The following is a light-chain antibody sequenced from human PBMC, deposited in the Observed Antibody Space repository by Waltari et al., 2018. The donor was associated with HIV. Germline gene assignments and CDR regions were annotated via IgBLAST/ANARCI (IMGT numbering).Light chain of an antibody. J-gene: IGKJ2*01. CDR2: WAS. Sequence: DIVMTQSPDSLAVSLGERATINCKYSQSVLYNSNNKTYLAWYQQKPGQPPKLLIYWASTRESGVPDRFSGSGSGTQFTLTISSLQAEDVSVYYCQQYYSSPYTFGQGTKLEIK. CDR1: QSVLYNSNNKTY. CDR3: QQYYSSPYT. V-gene: IGKV4-1*01.